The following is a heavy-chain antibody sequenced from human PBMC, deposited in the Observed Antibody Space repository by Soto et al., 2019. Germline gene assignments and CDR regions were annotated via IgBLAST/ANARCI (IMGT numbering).Heavy chain of an antibody. J-gene: IGHJ4*02. D-gene: IGHD6-13*01. V-gene: IGHV3-23*01. CDR3: AKDLVSSSSPIPIDS. CDR1: GFTFSSYS. Sequence: PGGSLRLSCAASGFTFSSYSMNWVRQAPGKGLEWVSAISGSGGSTYYADSVKGRFTISRDNSKNTLYLQMNSLRAEDTAVYYCAKDLVSSSSPIPIDSWGQGTLVTVYS. CDR2: ISGSGGST.